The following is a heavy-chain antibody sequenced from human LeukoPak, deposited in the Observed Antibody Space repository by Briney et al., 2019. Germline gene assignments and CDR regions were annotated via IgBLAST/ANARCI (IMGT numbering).Heavy chain of an antibody. J-gene: IGHJ4*02. Sequence: QTGGSLRLSCAASGFTFSSYWMSWVRQAPGKGLEWVPNIKQDGSEKYYVDSVKGRFTISRDNAKNSLYLQMNSLRAEDTAVYYCARIYSGYDYAVFDYWGQGTLVTVSS. CDR1: GFTFSSYW. V-gene: IGHV3-7*01. CDR3: ARIYSGYDYAVFDY. CDR2: IKQDGSEK. D-gene: IGHD5-12*01.